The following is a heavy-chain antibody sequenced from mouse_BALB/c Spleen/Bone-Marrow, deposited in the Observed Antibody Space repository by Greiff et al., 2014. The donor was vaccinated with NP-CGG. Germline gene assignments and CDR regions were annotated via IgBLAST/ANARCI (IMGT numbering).Heavy chain of an antibody. Sequence: VQLQQSGAELVKPGASVKLSCTASGFNIKDTYMHWVKQRPEQGLEWIGRIDPANVNTKYVPKFQGKATITADTSSNTAYLQLSSLTSEDTAVYYCASYVYGYYFDYWGQGTTLTVSS. CDR1: GFNIKDTY. V-gene: IGHV14-3*02. CDR2: IDPANVNT. D-gene: IGHD1-1*01. J-gene: IGHJ2*01. CDR3: ASYVYGYYFDY.